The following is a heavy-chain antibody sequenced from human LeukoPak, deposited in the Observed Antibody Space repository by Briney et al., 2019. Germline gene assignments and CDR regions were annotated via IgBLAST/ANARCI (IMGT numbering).Heavy chain of an antibody. J-gene: IGHJ6*03. CDR1: GYTFTGYY. D-gene: IGHD3-16*02. V-gene: IGHV1-2*02. CDR2: INPNSGGT. CDR3: AREAKGDYVWGSYHYYYYMDV. Sequence: GASVKVSCKASGYTFTGYYMHWVRQAPGQGLEWMGWINPNSGGTNYAQKFQGRVTMTRDTSISTAYMELSSLRSEDTAVYYCAREAKGDYVWGSYHYYYYMDVWGKGTTVTISS.